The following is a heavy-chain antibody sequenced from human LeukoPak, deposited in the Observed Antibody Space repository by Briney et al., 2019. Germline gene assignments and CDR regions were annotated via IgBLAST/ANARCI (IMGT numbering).Heavy chain of an antibody. CDR1: GGSISSYS. D-gene: IGHD5-12*01. J-gene: IGHJ3*02. Sequence: SETLSLTCTVSGGSISSYSWSWIRQPPGKGLEWIGYIYHSGSTYYNPSLKSRVTISVDRSKNQFSLKLSSVTAADTAVYYCARSHVDSDAFDIWGQGTMVTVSS. CDR3: ARSHVDSDAFDI. V-gene: IGHV4-30-2*02. CDR2: IYHSGST.